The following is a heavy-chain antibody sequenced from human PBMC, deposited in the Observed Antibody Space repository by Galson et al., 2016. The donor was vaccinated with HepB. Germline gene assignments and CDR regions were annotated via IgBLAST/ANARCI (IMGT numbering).Heavy chain of an antibody. Sequence: SVKVSCKVPGYSVTELSVHWVRQAPGKGLEWMGSFDPEDGETLYAQKFQGRVTLTEDTSTDTAYMELSSLRSEDTAVYYCALDTIFAGNAWFGPWGQGTLVTVSS. D-gene: IGHD3-3*01. CDR2: FDPEDGET. CDR3: ALDTIFAGNAWFGP. CDR1: GYSVTELS. V-gene: IGHV1-24*01. J-gene: IGHJ5*02.